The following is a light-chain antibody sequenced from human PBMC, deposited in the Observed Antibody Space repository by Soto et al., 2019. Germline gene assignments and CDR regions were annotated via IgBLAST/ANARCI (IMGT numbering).Light chain of an antibody. V-gene: IGKV1-6*01. CDR2: GAS. CDR3: LQDINYPWT. CDR1: QGIGNA. Sequence: IQLTQPPSSLSASIRDRVTITCRASQGIGNALGWYQQKPGKPPKVLIYGASNLQSGVPPRFSGSGSGTDFTLAISSLQPEDSATYYCLQDINYPWTFGQGTKVDIK. J-gene: IGKJ1*01.